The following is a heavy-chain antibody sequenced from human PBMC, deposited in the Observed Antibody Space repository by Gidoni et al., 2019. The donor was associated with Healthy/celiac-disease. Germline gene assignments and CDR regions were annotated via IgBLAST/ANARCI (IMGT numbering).Heavy chain of an antibody. CDR2: IYPGDSDT. CDR3: ARTEVSLTGYSWIWFDP. V-gene: IGHV5-51*03. D-gene: IGHD3-9*01. Sequence: EVQLVQSGAEVKKPGESLTISCQGSGYRFTSYWIGWVRQMPGKGLEWMGIIYPGDSDTRYSPSFQGQVTISADKSISTAYLQWSSLKASDTAMYYCARTEVSLTGYSWIWFDPWGQGTLVTVSS. CDR1: GYRFTSYW. J-gene: IGHJ5*02.